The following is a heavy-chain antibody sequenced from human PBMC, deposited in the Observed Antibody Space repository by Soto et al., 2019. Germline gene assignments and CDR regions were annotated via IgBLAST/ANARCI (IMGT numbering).Heavy chain of an antibody. J-gene: IGHJ4*02. Sequence: GGSLRLSCAASGFTFSSYGMHWLRQAPGQGLEWVAVISYDGSNKYYTNSVEGRFTISRDNSKNTLYLQMDSLRAEDTAVYYCAKDNNLLIEYSTASYFDYHGQGALVTVSS. D-gene: IGHD6-6*01. CDR2: ISYDGSNK. CDR3: AKDNNLLIEYSTASYFDY. V-gene: IGHV3-30*18. CDR1: GFTFSSYG.